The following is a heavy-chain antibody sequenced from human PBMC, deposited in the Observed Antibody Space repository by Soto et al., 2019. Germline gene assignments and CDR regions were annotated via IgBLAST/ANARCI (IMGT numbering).Heavy chain of an antibody. CDR3: ARSTSRTFDY. V-gene: IGHV4-39*07. CDR1: GGSVSSSSDY. J-gene: IGHJ4*02. Sequence: SETLSLTCTVSGGSVSSSSDYWGWFRQPPGKGLEWIGHIYYTGNTYYNPSLKSRVTISVDTSRNQFSLKLSSVTAADTAVYYCARSTSRTFDYWGQGTLVTVSS. CDR2: IYYTGNT. D-gene: IGHD2-2*01.